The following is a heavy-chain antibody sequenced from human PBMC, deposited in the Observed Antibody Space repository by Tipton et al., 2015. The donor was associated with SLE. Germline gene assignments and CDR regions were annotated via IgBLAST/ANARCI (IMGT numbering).Heavy chain of an antibody. V-gene: IGHV4-4*07. CDR3: ARGTGTTDAFDI. Sequence: TLSLTCTVSGDSFSTFFWSGVRPPDGKGLEWIGRIRASGSPEYKPSLKSRVTMSVDTSKNQFSLKLSSVTAADTAVYYCARGTGTTDAFDIWGQGTMVTVSS. CDR2: IRASGSP. CDR1: GDSFSTFF. D-gene: IGHD1-7*01. J-gene: IGHJ3*02.